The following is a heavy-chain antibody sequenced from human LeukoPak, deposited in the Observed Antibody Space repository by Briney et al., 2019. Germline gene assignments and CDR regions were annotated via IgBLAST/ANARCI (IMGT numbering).Heavy chain of an antibody. J-gene: IGHJ6*03. CDR2: IYHSGST. CDR1: GGSISTYY. D-gene: IGHD3-16*01. CDR3: ARVGYYYYYMDV. V-gene: IGHV4-59*12. Sequence: SETLSLTCTVSGGSISTYYWSWIRQPPGKGLEWIGYIYHSGSTYYNPSLKSRVTISVDRSKNQFSLKLSSVTAADTAVYYCARVGYYYYYMDVWGKGTTVTVSS.